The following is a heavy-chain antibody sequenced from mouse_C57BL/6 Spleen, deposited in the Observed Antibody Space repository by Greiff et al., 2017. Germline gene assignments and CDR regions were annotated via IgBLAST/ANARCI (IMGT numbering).Heavy chain of an antibody. Sequence: QVQLQQPGAELVMPGASVKLSCKASGYTFTSYWMHWVKQRPGQGLEWIGEIDPSDSYTNYNQKFQGKSTLTVDKSSSTAYMQLSSLTSEDSAVYYCARVYGSNYYAMDYWGQGTSVTVSS. D-gene: IGHD1-1*01. CDR2: IDPSDSYT. V-gene: IGHV1-69*01. J-gene: IGHJ4*01. CDR3: ARVYGSNYYAMDY. CDR1: GYTFTSYW.